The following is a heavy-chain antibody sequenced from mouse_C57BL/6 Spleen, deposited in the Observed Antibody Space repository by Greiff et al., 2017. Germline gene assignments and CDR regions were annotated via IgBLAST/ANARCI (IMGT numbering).Heavy chain of an antibody. CDR1: GYTFTSYW. D-gene: IGHD2-1*01. Sequence: QVQLQPSGAELVKPGASVKMSCKASGYTFTSYWITWVKQRPGQGLEWIGDIYPGSGSTNYNEKFKSKATLTVDPSSSTAYMQLSSLTSEDSAVYYWARGGGKIFDYWGQGTTLTVSS. J-gene: IGHJ2*01. V-gene: IGHV1-55*01. CDR3: ARGGGKIFDY. CDR2: IYPGSGST.